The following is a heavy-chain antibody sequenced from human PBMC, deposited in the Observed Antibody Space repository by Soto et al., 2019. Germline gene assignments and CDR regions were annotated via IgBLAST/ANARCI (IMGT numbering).Heavy chain of an antibody. J-gene: IGHJ6*02. CDR1: GFTFSPYA. CDR2: ISGSGGNT. Sequence: EVQLLESGGGLVQPGGSLRLSCAASGFTFSPYAMTWVRQAPEKGLEWVSSISGSGGNTNYADSVKGRFTVSRDNSKRTLSLQMNSLTEEDTAIYYCAKGLRRLLRTQYYYGWDVWGRGTTVTVSS. V-gene: IGHV3-23*01. CDR3: AKGLRRLLRTQYYYGWDV. D-gene: IGHD3-16*01.